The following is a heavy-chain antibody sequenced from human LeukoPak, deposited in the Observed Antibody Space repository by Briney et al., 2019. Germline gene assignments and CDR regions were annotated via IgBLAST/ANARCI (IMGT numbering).Heavy chain of an antibody. CDR2: INPNSGGT. CDR1: GYTFTGYY. D-gene: IGHD6-6*01. Sequence: ASVKDSCKASGYTFTGYYMHWVRQAPGQGLEWMGWINPNSGGTNYAQKFQGRVTMTWDTSISTAYMELSRLRSDDTAVYYCARDASLSSSSYFDYWGQGTPVTVSS. J-gene: IGHJ4*02. CDR3: ARDASLSSSSYFDY. V-gene: IGHV1-2*02.